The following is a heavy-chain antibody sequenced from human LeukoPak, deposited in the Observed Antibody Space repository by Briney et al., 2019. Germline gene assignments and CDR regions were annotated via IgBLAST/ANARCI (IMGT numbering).Heavy chain of an antibody. Sequence: SETLSLTCAVYGGSFSGYYWSWIRQPPGKGLEWIGYIYYSGSTNYNPSLKSRVTISVDTSKNQFSLKLSSVTAADTAVYYCARVGYSYAPYNWFDPWGQGTLVTVSS. CDR2: IYYSGST. CDR3: ARVGYSYAPYNWFDP. J-gene: IGHJ5*02. D-gene: IGHD5-18*01. V-gene: IGHV4-59*08. CDR1: GGSFSGYY.